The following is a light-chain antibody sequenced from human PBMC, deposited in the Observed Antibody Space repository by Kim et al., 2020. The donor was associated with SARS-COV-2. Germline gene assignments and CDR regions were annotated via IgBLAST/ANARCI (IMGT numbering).Light chain of an antibody. J-gene: IGKJ2*03. Sequence: SASPGARVTLTCRSSQGISSYLAWYQQQPGKAPKLLIYAASTLQSGVPSRFSGSGSGTDFTLTISCLQSEDFATYYCQQYYSYVYSFGQGTKLEI. CDR3: QQYYSYVYS. CDR1: QGISSY. V-gene: IGKV1-8*01. CDR2: AAS.